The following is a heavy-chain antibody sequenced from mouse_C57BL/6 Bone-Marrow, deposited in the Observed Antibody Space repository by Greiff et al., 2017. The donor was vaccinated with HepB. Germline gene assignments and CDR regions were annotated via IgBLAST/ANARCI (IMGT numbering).Heavy chain of an antibody. D-gene: IGHD2-13*01. CDR1: GYTFTSYW. Sequence: QVQLKQPGAELVKPGASVKLSCKASGYTFTSYWMHWVKQRPGQGLEWIGMIHPNSGSTNYNEKFKSKATLTVDKSSSTAYMQLSSLTSEDSAVYYCAREENGDPPWFAYWGQGTLVTVSA. V-gene: IGHV1-64*01. CDR2: IHPNSGST. J-gene: IGHJ3*01. CDR3: AREENGDPPWFAY.